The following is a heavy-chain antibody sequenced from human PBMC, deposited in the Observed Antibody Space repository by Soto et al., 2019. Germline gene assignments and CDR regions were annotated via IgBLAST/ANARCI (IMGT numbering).Heavy chain of an antibody. CDR1: GFTFSSYW. Sequence: GGSLRLSCAASGFTFSSYWMSWVRQAPGKGLEWVSYINSSSSTKYYADSVKGRFTISRDNAKNSLYLQMNSLRDEDTAVYYCANDIAAAGTGGNYWGQGTLVTVSS. V-gene: IGHV3-48*02. CDR3: ANDIAAAGTGGNY. D-gene: IGHD6-13*01. CDR2: INSSSSTK. J-gene: IGHJ4*02.